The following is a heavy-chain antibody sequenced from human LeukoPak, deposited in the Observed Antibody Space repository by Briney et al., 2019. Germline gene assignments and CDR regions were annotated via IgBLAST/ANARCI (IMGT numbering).Heavy chain of an antibody. Sequence: PGGSLRLSCAASGFTFSDYYMSWIRQAPGKGLEWVSYISSSGSTIYYADSVKGRFTISRDSAKDSFYLQMNSLRAEDTAVYYCARARPTHYYDGSGYYNFFDYWGQGTLVTVSS. V-gene: IGHV3-11*01. D-gene: IGHD3-22*01. CDR2: ISSSGSTI. CDR1: GFTFSDYY. CDR3: ARARPTHYYDGSGYYNFFDY. J-gene: IGHJ4*02.